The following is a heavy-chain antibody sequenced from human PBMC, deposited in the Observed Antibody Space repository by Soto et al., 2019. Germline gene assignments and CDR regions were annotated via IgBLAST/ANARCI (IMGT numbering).Heavy chain of an antibody. CDR1: GGSISRYY. CDR3: ARHSYCSTSSCPFCFDY. J-gene: IGHJ4*02. D-gene: IGHD2-2*01. CDR2: MSYSGSA. Sequence: QVQLQESGPGLVKPSETLSLTCTVSGGSISRYYWSWIRQPPGKGLEWIGYMSYSGSANYNPSLKSGVTISVDTSKNQFSLKLTSVTAADTAVYYCARHSYCSTSSCPFCFDYWGQGTLVTVSS. V-gene: IGHV4-59*08.